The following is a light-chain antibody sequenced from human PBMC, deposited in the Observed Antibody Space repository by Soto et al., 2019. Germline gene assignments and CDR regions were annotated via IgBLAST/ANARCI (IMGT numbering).Light chain of an antibody. V-gene: IGKV3-15*01. CDR1: QSVSSN. Sequence: RGMPKYPDTLSVSPGERATLSCRASQSVSSNLAWYQQKPGQAPRLLIYGASTRATGIPARFSGSGSGTEFTLTISSLQSEDFAVYYCQQYNNWPPIPFGQGTRLEIK. CDR2: GAS. J-gene: IGKJ5*01. CDR3: QQYNNWPPIP.